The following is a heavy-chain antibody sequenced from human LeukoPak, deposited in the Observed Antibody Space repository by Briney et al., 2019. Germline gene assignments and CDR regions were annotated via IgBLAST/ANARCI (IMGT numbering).Heavy chain of an antibody. CDR2: ISYDGSNQ. CDR1: GFTFSSFG. CDR3: AKESQQLALDY. J-gene: IGHJ4*02. V-gene: IGHV3-30*18. D-gene: IGHD6-13*01. Sequence: GGSLRLSCAASGFTFSSFGMHWVRQAPGKGLEWVAVISYDGSNQYYGDSVKGRFTISRDNSKNTLYLQMNSLRAEDSAVYYCAKESQQLALDYWGRGILVTVSS.